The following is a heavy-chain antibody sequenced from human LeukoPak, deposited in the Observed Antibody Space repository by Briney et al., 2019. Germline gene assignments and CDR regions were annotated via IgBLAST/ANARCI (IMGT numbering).Heavy chain of an antibody. CDR1: GFTFSSYW. D-gene: IGHD2-15*01. CDR3: AKARVVVAATISDY. Sequence: PGGSLRLSCAASGFTFSSYWMHWVRQAPGKGLVWLSRTNTDGSRITYADSVKGRFTISRDNSKNTLYLQMNSLRAEDTAVYYCAKARVVVAATISDYWGQGTLVTVSS. V-gene: IGHV3-74*03. CDR2: TNTDGSRI. J-gene: IGHJ4*02.